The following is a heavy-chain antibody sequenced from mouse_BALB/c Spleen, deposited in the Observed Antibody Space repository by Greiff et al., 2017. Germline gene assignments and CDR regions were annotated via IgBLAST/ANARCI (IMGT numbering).Heavy chain of an antibody. V-gene: IGHV14-3*02. J-gene: IGHJ4*01. CDR1: GFNIKDTY. CDR3: ARYTTVVEGYAMDY. D-gene: IGHD1-1*01. Sequence: VQLKQSGAELVKPGASVKLSCTASGFNIKDTYMHWVKQRPEQGLEWIGRIDPANGNTKYDPKFQGKATITADTSSNTAYLQLSSLTSEDTAVYYCARYTTVVEGYAMDYWGQGTSVTVSS. CDR2: IDPANGNT.